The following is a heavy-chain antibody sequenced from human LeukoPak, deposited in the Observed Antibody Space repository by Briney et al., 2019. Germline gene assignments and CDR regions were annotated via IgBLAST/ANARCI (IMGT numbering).Heavy chain of an antibody. CDR2: INGYGSST. CDR1: GFTFISYW. CDR3: ARDAPGNTALDY. Sequence: GGSLRLSCAASGFTFISYWMHWVRHAPGKGLVWVSRINGYGSSTDFADSVKGRFTISRDNAKNTLYLQMNSLRAEDTAVYYCARDAPGNTALDYWGQGTPVTVSS. J-gene: IGHJ4*02. D-gene: IGHD5-18*01. V-gene: IGHV3-74*01.